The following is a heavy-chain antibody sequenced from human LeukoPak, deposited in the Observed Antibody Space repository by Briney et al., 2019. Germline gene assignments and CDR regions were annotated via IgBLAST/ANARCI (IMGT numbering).Heavy chain of an antibody. CDR3: ARQETTVTTLDDAFDI. Sequence: SETLSLTCTVSGGSISSSSYYWGWIRQPPGKGLEWIGSIYYSGSTYYNPSLKSRVTISVDTSKNQFSLKLSSVTAVDTAVYYCARQETTVTTLDDAFDIWGQGQWSPSLQ. D-gene: IGHD4-11*01. J-gene: IGHJ3*02. V-gene: IGHV4-39*01. CDR2: IYYSGST. CDR1: GGSISSSSYY.